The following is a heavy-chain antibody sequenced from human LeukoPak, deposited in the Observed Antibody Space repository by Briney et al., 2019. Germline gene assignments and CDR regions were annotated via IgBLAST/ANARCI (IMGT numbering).Heavy chain of an antibody. CDR2: IYTSGST. CDR1: GGSISSGSYY. CDR3: ARAFDYYYMDV. J-gene: IGHJ6*03. V-gene: IGHV4-61*02. Sequence: SETLSLTCTVSGGSISSGSYYWSWIRQPGGKGLERIGRIYTSGSTYYNPSLKSRVTIPVDTSKNQFSLKLSSVTAADTAVYYCARAFDYYYMDVWGKGTTVTVSS. D-gene: IGHD3-10*01.